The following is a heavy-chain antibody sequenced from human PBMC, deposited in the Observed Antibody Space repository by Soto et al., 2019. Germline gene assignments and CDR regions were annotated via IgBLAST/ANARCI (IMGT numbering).Heavy chain of an antibody. Sequence: AASGKGSCKASGFTFTSYAMQWVRQARGQRLEWIGWIVVCSGNTNYAQKFQERVSISRDMSTSTAYMELSSLRSEDTAVYYCAADVAMPRFDIWGQGTMVHRLL. CDR1: GFTFTSYA. J-gene: IGHJ3*02. D-gene: IGHD2-2*01. CDR2: IVVCSGNT. V-gene: IGHV1-58*02. CDR3: AADVAMPRFDI.